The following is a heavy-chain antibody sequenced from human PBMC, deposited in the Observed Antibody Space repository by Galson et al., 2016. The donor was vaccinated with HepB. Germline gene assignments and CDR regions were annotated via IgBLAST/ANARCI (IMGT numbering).Heavy chain of an antibody. D-gene: IGHD2-2*01. J-gene: IGHJ4*02. CDR1: GFTVSTNY. V-gene: IGHV3-66*01. CDR2: IYSDDST. Sequence: SLRLSCAASGFTVSTNYMSWVRQAPGKGLEWVSVIYSDDSTNYADSVKGRFTISRDNSKNTVYFQLNSLRVEDTAVYYCARDSPLPAAFDYWGQGTLVTVTS. CDR3: ARDSPLPAAFDY.